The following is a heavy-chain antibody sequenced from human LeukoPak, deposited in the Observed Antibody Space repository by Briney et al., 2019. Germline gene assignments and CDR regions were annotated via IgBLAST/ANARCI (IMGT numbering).Heavy chain of an antibody. CDR1: GFTFSSYG. V-gene: IGHV3-30*18. D-gene: IGHD2-2*01. J-gene: IGHJ6*02. CDR2: ISYDGSNK. Sequence: GGSPRLSCAASGFTFSSYGMHWVRQAPGKGLEWVAVISYDGSNKYYADSVKGRFTISRDNSKNTLYLQMNSLRAEDTAVYYCAKAFRPVHYYYYYGMDVWGQGTTVTVSS. CDR3: AKAFRPVHYYYYYGMDV.